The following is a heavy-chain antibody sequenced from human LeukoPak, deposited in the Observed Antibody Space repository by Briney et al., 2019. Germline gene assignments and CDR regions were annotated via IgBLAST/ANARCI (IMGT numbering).Heavy chain of an antibody. J-gene: IGHJ5*02. CDR1: GGSISSGDYY. CDR3: PRERRQQLEFIGFDP. Sequence: SETLSLTCTVSGGSISSGDYYWSWIRQPPGKGLEWIGYIYYSGSTYYNPSLKSRVTISVDTSKNQFSLKVSSMTAADTAVYYWPRERRQQLEFIGFDPGARETLVTVSS. D-gene: IGHD1-1*01. V-gene: IGHV4-30-4*01. CDR2: IYYSGST.